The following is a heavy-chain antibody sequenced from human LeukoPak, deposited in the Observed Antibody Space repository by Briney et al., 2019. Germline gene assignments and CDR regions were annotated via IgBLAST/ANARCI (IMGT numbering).Heavy chain of an antibody. J-gene: IGHJ4*02. CDR2: IYSGGST. CDR1: GFPLRSNY. D-gene: IGHD2-2*01. V-gene: IGHV3-53*01. CDR3: AREREYCSSTSCYPVVDY. Sequence: GSLVLSCAGSGFPLRSNYMSWVRQAPGQGLELVSVIYSGGSTYYPGSVKGRFTISRDNSKDTLYLQMNSLRAEDTAVYYCAREREYCSSTSCYPVVDYWGQGTLVTVSS.